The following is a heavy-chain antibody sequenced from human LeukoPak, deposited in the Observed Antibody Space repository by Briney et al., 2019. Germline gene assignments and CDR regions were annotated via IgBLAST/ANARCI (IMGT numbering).Heavy chain of an antibody. Sequence: GGSLRLSCAASGFTFSSYAMSWVRQAPGEGLEWVSAISGSCGSTYYADSVKGRFTISRDNSKNTLYLQMNSLRAEDTAVYYCAKGQDTPVLRYLDWSPTDYYYGMDVWGQGTTVTVSS. D-gene: IGHD3-9*01. J-gene: IGHJ6*02. CDR2: ISGSCGST. V-gene: IGHV3-23*01. CDR3: AKGQDTPVLRYLDWSPTDYYYGMDV. CDR1: GFTFSSYA.